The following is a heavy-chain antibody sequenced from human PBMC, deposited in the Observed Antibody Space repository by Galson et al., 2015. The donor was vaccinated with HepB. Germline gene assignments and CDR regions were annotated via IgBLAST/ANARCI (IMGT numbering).Heavy chain of an antibody. CDR1: GGSFSGYY. D-gene: IGHD3-16*01. J-gene: IGHJ4*02. V-gene: IGHV4-34*01. Sequence: ETLSLTCAVYGGSFSGYYWSWIRQPPGKGLEWIGEINHSGSSNYNPSLKSRVTISVDTSNRQFSLKLTSVTAADTAVYYCARGIFGSGNQRIKIMLEYYFDFWGQGTLVTVSS. CDR2: INHSGSS. CDR3: ARGIFGSGNQRIKIMLEYYFDF.